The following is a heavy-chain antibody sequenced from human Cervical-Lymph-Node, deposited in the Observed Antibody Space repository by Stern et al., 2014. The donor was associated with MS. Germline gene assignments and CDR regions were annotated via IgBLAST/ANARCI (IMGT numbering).Heavy chain of an antibody. J-gene: IGHJ4*02. V-gene: IGHV1-3*01. Sequence: VQLVQSGAEVKKPGASVKVSCKASGYTFTSYAMHLVRQAPGQRLEWMGWINAGNGNTKESQKFQGRVTIARDTSASTAYMELSSLRSEDTAVYYCARNRVWGGTDYWGQGTLVTVSS. D-gene: IGHD3-16*01. CDR2: INAGNGNT. CDR3: ARNRVWGGTDY. CDR1: GYTFTSYA.